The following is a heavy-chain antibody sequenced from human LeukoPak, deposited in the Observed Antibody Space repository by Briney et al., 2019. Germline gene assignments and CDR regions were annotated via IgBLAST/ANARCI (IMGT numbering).Heavy chain of an antibody. CDR2: INHNGNVN. J-gene: IGHJ4*02. CDR3: ARDPILTYDDY. V-gene: IGHV3-7*03. Sequence: PGGSLRLSCAASGFTFSSYWMNWARQAPGKGLEWVASINHNGNVNYYVDSVKGRFTISRDNAKNSLYLQMNSLRAEDTAVYYCARDPILTYDDYWGQGTLVTVSS. CDR1: GFTFSSYW. D-gene: IGHD3-9*01.